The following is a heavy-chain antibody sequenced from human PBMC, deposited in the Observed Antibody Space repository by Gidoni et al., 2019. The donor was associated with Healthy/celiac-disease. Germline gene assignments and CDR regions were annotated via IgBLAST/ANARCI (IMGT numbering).Heavy chain of an antibody. CDR2: IRWNSGSI. V-gene: IGHV3-9*01. Sequence: EVQLVESGGGLVQPGRSLRLSCAASGFTFDDYAMHWVRKAPGKGLGWVSGIRWNSGSIGYADSVKGRFTISRDNAKNSLYLQMNSLRAEDTALYYCAKDMGYNWNDGEAYYYYGMDVWGQGTTVTVSS. J-gene: IGHJ6*02. CDR1: GFTFDDYA. CDR3: AKDMGYNWNDGEAYYYYGMDV. D-gene: IGHD1-20*01.